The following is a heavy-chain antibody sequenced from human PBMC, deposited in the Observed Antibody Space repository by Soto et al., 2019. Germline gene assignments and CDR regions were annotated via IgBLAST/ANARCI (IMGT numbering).Heavy chain of an antibody. CDR3: ARGGYDFSGVNFDEGFDF. CDR2: IFYTGIT. D-gene: IGHD3-22*01. J-gene: IGHJ3*01. Sequence: ASDTLSLTCTVSGGSLSSHFWAWIRQPPGKGLEWVGYIFYTGITNYNPSLQSRVSISVDTSKERFSLTLNSVTAADTAVYYCARGGYDFSGVNFDEGFDFWGQGIPVTVS. V-gene: IGHV4-59*11. CDR1: GGSLSSHF.